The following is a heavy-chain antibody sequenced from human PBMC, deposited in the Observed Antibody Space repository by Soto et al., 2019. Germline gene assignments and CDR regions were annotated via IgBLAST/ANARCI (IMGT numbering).Heavy chain of an antibody. CDR1: GFTFSSYG. CDR3: AKDSRYYDFWSGYSINYYYYGMDV. CDR2: ISYDGSNK. D-gene: IGHD3-3*01. J-gene: IGHJ6*02. V-gene: IGHV3-30*18. Sequence: QVQLVESGGGVVQPGRSLRLSCAASGFTFSSYGMHWVRQAPGKGLEWVAVISYDGSNKYYADSVKGRFIISRDNSKNTLYLQMNSLRAEDTAVYYCAKDSRYYDFWSGYSINYYYYGMDVWGQGTTVTVSS.